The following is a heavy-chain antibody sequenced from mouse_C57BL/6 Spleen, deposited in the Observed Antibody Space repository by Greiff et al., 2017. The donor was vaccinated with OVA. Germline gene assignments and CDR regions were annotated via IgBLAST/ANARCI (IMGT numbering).Heavy chain of an antibody. V-gene: IGHV1-26*01. D-gene: IGHD5-1*01. CDR2: INPNNGGT. J-gene: IGHJ1*03. CDR1: GYTFTDYY. CDR3: ATNWYLWYFDV. Sequence: EVQLQQSGPELVKPGASVKISCKASGYTFTDYYMNWVKQSHGKSLEWIGDINPNNGGTSYNQKFKGKATLTVDKSSSTAYMELRSLTSEDSAVYYCATNWYLWYFDVWGTGTTVTVSS.